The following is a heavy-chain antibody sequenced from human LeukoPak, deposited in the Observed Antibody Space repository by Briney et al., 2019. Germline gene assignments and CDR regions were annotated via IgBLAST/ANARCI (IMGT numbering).Heavy chain of an antibody. V-gene: IGHV3-30*04. D-gene: IGHD3-22*01. CDR1: GFTFSSYA. J-gene: IGHJ4*02. CDR3: ARAYYYDSSDYYLWDY. Sequence: GGSLRLSCAASGFTFSSYAMHWVRQAPGKGLEWVAVISYDGSDKYYADSVKGRFTISRDNSKNTLYLQMNSLRAEDTAVYYCARAYYYDSSDYYLWDYWGQGTLVTVSS. CDR2: ISYDGSDK.